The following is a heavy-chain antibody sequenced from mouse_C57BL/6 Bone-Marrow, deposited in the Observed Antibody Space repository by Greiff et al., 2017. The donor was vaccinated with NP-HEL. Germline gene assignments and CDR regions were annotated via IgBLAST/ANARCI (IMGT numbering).Heavy chain of an antibody. CDR1: GYAFSSYW. CDR2: IYPGDGDT. Sequence: QVQLQQSGAELVKPGASVKISCKASGYAFSSYWMNWVKQRPGKGLEWIGQIYPGDGDTNYNGKFKGKATLTADKSSSTAYMQLSSLTSEDSAVYFCARTLYDYGSSPYYYAMDYWGQGTSVTVSS. D-gene: IGHD1-1*01. V-gene: IGHV1-80*01. CDR3: ARTLYDYGSSPYYYAMDY. J-gene: IGHJ4*01.